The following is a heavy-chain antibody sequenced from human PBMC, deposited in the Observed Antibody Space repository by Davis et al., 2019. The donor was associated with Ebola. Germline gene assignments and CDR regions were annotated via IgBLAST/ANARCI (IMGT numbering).Heavy chain of an antibody. CDR3: AKVFLEYRVATCATCGLDV. Sequence: GESLKISCAASGLTLSTNYMSWVRQAPGQVLAWVSILYRGGLIHYADSVTGRFTVSRDNYKNTLYLQMNSLRAEDTALYYCAKVFLEYRVATCATCGLDVWGQGTTVTVSS. D-gene: IGHD2-2*01. J-gene: IGHJ6*02. CDR1: GLTLSTNY. V-gene: IGHV3-66*02. CDR2: LYRGGLI.